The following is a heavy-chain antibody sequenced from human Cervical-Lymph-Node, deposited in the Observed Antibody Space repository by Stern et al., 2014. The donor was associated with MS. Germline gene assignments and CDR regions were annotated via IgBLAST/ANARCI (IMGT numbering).Heavy chain of an antibody. D-gene: IGHD1-1*01. V-gene: IGHV2-70*04. CDR1: GFSLSTSGMR. CDR2: IDWNDDK. Sequence: QVTLRESGPALVKPTQTLTLTCTFSGFSLSTSGMRVSWIRQPPGKALEWLARIDWNDDKFYSTSLKTRLTISKDTSKNQVVLTITNMDPVDTATYYCARIETERGDAFDIWGQGTMVTVSS. CDR3: ARIETERGDAFDI. J-gene: IGHJ3*02.